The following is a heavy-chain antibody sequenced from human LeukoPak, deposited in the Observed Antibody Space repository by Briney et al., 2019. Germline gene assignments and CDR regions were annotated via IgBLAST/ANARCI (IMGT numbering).Heavy chain of an antibody. CDR2: IRGTDTNT. V-gene: IGHV3-23*01. J-gene: IGHJ4*02. Sequence: GGSLRLSCAASGFTFGSFTMSWVRQAPGRSLEWVSAIRGTDTNTYYADSVRGRFTIARDNSRATVYLQMNSLRADDAAVYYCAKGHSDYGTGFDLWGQGTLVTVSS. CDR3: AKGHSDYGTGFDL. D-gene: IGHD4-17*01. CDR1: GFTFGSFT.